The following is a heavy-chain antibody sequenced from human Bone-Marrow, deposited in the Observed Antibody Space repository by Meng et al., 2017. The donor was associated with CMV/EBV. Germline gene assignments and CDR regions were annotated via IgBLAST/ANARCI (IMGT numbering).Heavy chain of an antibody. J-gene: IGHJ4*02. Sequence: SETLSLTCTVSGGSISSSSYYWGWIRQPPGKGLEWIGSIYYSGSTYYNPSLKSRVTISVDTSKNQFSLKLSSVTAADTAVYYCASHSWGYYDSSGYSFDYWGQGTLVTVSP. V-gene: IGHV4-39*07. D-gene: IGHD3-22*01. CDR3: ASHSWGYYDSSGYSFDY. CDR2: IYYSGST. CDR1: GGSISSSSYY.